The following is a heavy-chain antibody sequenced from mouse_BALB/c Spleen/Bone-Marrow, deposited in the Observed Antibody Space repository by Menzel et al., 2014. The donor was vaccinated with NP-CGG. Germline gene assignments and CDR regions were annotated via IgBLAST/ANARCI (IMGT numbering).Heavy chain of an antibody. Sequence: VHVKQSGPELVKPGASVKISCKASNYSFTEYFMNWAKQSHGKSLEWIGRINPYNGDTFYNQKFKDKATLTVDRSSSTAHMELLSLTSDDSAVYYCGRVDLSTMIITYWGRGTLVTVSA. CDR1: NYSFTEYF. CDR3: GRVDLSTMIITY. J-gene: IGHJ3*01. CDR2: INPYNGDT. D-gene: IGHD2-4*01. V-gene: IGHV1-37*01.